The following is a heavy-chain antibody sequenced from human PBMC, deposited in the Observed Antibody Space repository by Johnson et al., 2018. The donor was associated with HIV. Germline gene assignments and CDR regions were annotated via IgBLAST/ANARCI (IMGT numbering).Heavy chain of an antibody. J-gene: IGHJ3*01. CDR1: GFTFSSYD. CDR2: IGPAADT. CDR3: AKERTAMVTPFDA. Sequence: VLLVESGGGLVQPGGSLRLSCAASGFTFSSYDIHWVRQAPGKGLESVSPIGPAADTYYPGSVKGRFTVSRENAKNSLYLQMNSLRAGDTAVFYWAKERTAMVTPFDAWGQGTRVTVSS. V-gene: IGHV3-13*01. D-gene: IGHD5-18*01.